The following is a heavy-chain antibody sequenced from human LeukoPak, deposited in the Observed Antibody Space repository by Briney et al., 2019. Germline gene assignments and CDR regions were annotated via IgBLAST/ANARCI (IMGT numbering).Heavy chain of an antibody. J-gene: IGHJ3*02. Sequence: AGSLRLSCTASGFTFSNAWMRWVRQAPGKGLEWVGRIKSKSDGGTTDYAAPVKGRFTISRDDSKNTLYLQMNSLKTEDTAVYYCFRIWFGEFIWGQGTMVSVSS. CDR1: GFTFSNAW. CDR3: FRIWFGEFI. D-gene: IGHD3-10*01. V-gene: IGHV3-15*01. CDR2: IKSKSDGGTT.